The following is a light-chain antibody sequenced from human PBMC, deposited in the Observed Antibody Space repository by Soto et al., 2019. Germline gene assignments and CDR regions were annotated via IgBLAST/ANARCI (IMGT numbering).Light chain of an antibody. CDR3: SSYTSSSTVV. CDR1: SSDVGGYNY. CDR2: EVS. Sequence: QSVLTQPASVSGSPGQSIHISCTGTSSDVGGYNYVSWYQQHPGKAPKLMIYEVSDRPSGVSNRFSGSKSGNTASLTISGLQAEDEAEYYCSSYTSSSTVVFGGGTKLTVL. V-gene: IGLV2-14*01. J-gene: IGLJ2*01.